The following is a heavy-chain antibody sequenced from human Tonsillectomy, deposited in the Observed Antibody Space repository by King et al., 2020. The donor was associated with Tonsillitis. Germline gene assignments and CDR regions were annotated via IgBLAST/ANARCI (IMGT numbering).Heavy chain of an antibody. Sequence: VQLVESGGGLVQPGGSLRLSCAASGFTFSSYWMSWVRQAPGKGLEWVANIKQDGSEKYYVDSVKGRFTISRDNAKNSLYLQMNSLRDEDTAVYYCAGGTVGATRVGFDYWGQGTLVTVSS. J-gene: IGHJ4*02. CDR3: AGGTVGATRVGFDY. CDR1: GFTFSSYW. CDR2: IKQDGSEK. V-gene: IGHV3-7*01. D-gene: IGHD1-26*01.